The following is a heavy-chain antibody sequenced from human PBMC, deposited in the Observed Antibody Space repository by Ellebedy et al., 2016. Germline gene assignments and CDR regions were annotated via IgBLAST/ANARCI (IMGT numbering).Heavy chain of an antibody. J-gene: IGHJ4*02. D-gene: IGHD1-1*01. V-gene: IGHV3-11*01. CDR3: ARGTGHFDY. CDR1: GFTFSDYY. CDR2: ISPSSITI. Sequence: GGSLRLXCAASGFTFSDYYISWIRQTPGKGLEWATYISPSSITISYTDSVKGRFTISRDNAKNSLYLQLNSLRVEDTAVYFCARGTGHFDYWGQGTLVTVSS.